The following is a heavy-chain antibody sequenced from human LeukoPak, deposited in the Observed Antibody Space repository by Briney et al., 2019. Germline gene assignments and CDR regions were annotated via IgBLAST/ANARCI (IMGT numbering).Heavy chain of an antibody. CDR2: MYYTGST. Sequence: SETLSLTCTVSGGSIRSYYWTWILQPPGKGLEWIGYMYYTGSTKYNPSLKSRVSISVDTSKNQFSLTLTSVTAADTAVYYCAAVVVSGTPYFDYWGQGTLVTVSS. CDR3: AAVVVSGTPYFDY. D-gene: IGHD2-21*02. CDR1: GGSIRSYY. J-gene: IGHJ4*02. V-gene: IGHV4-59*03.